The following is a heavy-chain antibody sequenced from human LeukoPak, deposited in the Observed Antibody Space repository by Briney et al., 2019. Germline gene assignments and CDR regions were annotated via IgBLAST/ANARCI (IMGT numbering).Heavy chain of an antibody. J-gene: IGHJ4*02. CDR3: AKDHRSGSYGRHGGEFDY. D-gene: IGHD1-26*01. Sequence: RGSLRLSCAASGFTFSSYAMSWVRQAPWKGLEWVSAISGSGGSTYYADSVKGRFTISRDNSKNTLYLQMNSLRAEDTAVYYCAKDHRSGSYGRHGGEFDYWGQGTLVTVSS. CDR2: ISGSGGST. CDR1: GFTFSSYA. V-gene: IGHV3-23*01.